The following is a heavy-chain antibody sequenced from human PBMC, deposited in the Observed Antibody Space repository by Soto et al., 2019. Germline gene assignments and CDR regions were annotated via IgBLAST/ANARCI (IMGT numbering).Heavy chain of an antibody. CDR1: GYTFTSYD. Sequence: QVQLVQYGAEVKKPGASVNVSCNASGYTFTSYDISWVRQAAGQGLEWMGWMNANSGNTGYAQKFQGRVTMTSNTSISTAYMELSSLRYADPAVYYCARGPLHLGEVPLYRFIYWGQGTLVNVSS. V-gene: IGHV1-8*01. J-gene: IGHJ4*02. D-gene: IGHD3-16*02. CDR3: ARGPLHLGEVPLYRFIY. CDR2: MNANSGNT.